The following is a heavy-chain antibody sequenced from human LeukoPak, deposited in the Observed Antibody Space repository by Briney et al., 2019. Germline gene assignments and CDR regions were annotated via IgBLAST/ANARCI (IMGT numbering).Heavy chain of an antibody. CDR1: GYTFTGYY. V-gene: IGHV1-2*02. Sequence: ASVKVSCKASGYTFTGYYMHWVRQAPGQGLEWMGWINPNSGGANYAQKFQGRVTMTRDTSISTAYMELSRLRSDDTAVCYCAIWRGDCSSTSCYRLYFDYWGQGTLVTVSS. J-gene: IGHJ4*02. CDR3: AIWRGDCSSTSCYRLYFDY. CDR2: INPNSGGA. D-gene: IGHD2-2*02.